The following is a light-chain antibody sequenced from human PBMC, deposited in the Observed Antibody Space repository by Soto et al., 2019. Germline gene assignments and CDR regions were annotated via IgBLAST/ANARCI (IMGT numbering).Light chain of an antibody. CDR3: QQYNIWPPIT. Sequence: EFVLTQSPATLSLSPGERATLSCRASQTVRNNYLAWYQQKPGQAPRLLIYGAYTRAAGVPARFSGSGSGTEFTLTITSLQSEDIALYYCQQYNIWPPITFGQGTRLEIK. V-gene: IGKV3-15*01. CDR1: QTVRNN. CDR2: GAY. J-gene: IGKJ5*01.